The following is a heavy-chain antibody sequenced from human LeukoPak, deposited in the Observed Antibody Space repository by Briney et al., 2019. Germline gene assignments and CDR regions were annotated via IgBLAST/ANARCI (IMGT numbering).Heavy chain of an antibody. CDR1: GFTFSSYS. Sequence: GGSLRLSCAASGFTFSSYSMNWVHQAPGKGLEWVSYISSSSSTIYYADSVKGRFTISRDNAKNSLYLQMNSLRAEDTAVYYCARGTTVTTLVGNWFDPWGQGTLVTVSS. J-gene: IGHJ5*02. CDR3: ARGTTVTTLVGNWFDP. CDR2: ISSSSSTI. D-gene: IGHD4-17*01. V-gene: IGHV3-48*04.